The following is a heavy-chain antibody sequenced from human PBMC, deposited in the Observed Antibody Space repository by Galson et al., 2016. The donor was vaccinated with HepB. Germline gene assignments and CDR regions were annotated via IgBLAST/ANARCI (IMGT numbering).Heavy chain of an antibody. V-gene: IGHV3-64D*06. J-gene: IGHJ4*02. Sequence: SLRLSCAASGFTLINYAMHWVRQAPGKGLEYVSTISTNGGYTNYADSVKGRFTISRDNSKNTLYLQMSSLRPEDTAVYYCEKGGYYDRKGFDYWGQGTLSPSPQ. D-gene: IGHD3-22*01. CDR1: GFTLINYA. CDR3: EKGGYYDRKGFDY. CDR2: ISTNGGYT.